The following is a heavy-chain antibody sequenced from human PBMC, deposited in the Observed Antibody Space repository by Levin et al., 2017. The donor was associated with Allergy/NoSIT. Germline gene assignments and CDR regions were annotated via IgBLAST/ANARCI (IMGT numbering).Heavy chain of an antibody. J-gene: IGHJ4*02. V-gene: IGHV3-7*01. Sequence: PGGSLRLSCAASGFTFSSHWMTWVRQTPGKGLEWVANINEDGSAGYYVDSVKGRFTISRDNAVNSMYLQMNSLRVEDTAVYYCARDVGCSGGTCYSYYDLWGQGTLVIVSS. CDR1: GFTFSSHW. CDR2: INEDGSAG. CDR3: ARDVGCSGGTCYSYYDL. D-gene: IGHD2-15*01.